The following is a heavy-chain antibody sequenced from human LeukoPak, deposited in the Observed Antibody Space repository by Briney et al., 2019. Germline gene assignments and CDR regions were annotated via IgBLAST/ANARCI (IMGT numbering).Heavy chain of an antibody. J-gene: IGHJ4*02. CDR3: ARLGSSSWYGGVDY. Sequence: PSETLSLTCTVSGGSISSSSYYWGWIRQPPGKGLEWIGSIYYSGSTYYNPSLKSRVTISVDTSKNQFSLKLSSVTAADTAVYYCARLGSSSWYGGVDYWGQGTLVTVSS. V-gene: IGHV4-39*01. CDR2: IYYSGST. D-gene: IGHD6-13*01. CDR1: GGSISSSSYY.